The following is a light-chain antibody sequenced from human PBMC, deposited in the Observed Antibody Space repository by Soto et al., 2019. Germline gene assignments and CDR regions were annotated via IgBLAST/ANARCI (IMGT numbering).Light chain of an antibody. Sequence: QAVVTQPPSVSAAPGQKVTIPCSGTSSIIGNNYVAWYQQLPGAAPKLLIYENNKRPSGIPDRFSGSKSGTSATLGITGLQTGDEADYYCGTWDSSLWVFGGGTQLTVL. J-gene: IGLJ3*02. CDR3: GTWDSSLWV. CDR1: SSIIGNNY. V-gene: IGLV1-51*02. CDR2: ENN.